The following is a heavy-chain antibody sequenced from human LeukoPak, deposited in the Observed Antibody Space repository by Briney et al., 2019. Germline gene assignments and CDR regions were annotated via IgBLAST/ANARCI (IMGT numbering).Heavy chain of an antibody. J-gene: IGHJ4*02. D-gene: IGHD6-13*01. Sequence: SQTLSLTCTVSGGSISSGDYYWSWIRQPPGKGLEWIGYIYYSGSTYYNPSLKSRVTISVDTSKNQFSLKLSSVTAADTAVYYCARAPSTWAAAGSYYFDYWGQGTLVTVSS. V-gene: IGHV4-30-4*08. CDR2: IYYSGST. CDR1: GGSISSGDYY. CDR3: ARAPSTWAAAGSYYFDY.